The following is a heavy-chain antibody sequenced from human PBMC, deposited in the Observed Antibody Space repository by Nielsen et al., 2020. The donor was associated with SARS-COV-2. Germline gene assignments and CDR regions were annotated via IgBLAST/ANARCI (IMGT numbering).Heavy chain of an antibody. CDR3: AKEKGHVDTAMVS. CDR2: ISWNSGSI. V-gene: IGHV3-9*01. D-gene: IGHD5-18*01. Sequence: SLKISCAASGFTFDDYAMHWVRQAPGKGLEWVSGISWNSGSIGYADSVKGRFTISRDNAKNSLYLQMNSLRAEDTALYYCAKEKGHVDTAMVSWGQGTLVTVSS. CDR1: GFTFDDYA. J-gene: IGHJ4*02.